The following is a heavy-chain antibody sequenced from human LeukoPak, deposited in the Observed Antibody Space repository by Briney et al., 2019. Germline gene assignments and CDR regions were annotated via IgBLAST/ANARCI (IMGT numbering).Heavy chain of an antibody. CDR3: ARAPRTTVSDFNWFDP. V-gene: IGHV7-4-1*02. CDR1: GYTFTDFY. D-gene: IGHD4-17*01. CDR2: VNTNTGNP. J-gene: IGHJ5*02. Sequence: GASVKVSCKSSGYTFTDFYIHWVRQAPGQGFEWMGWVNTNTGNPTYAQGFTGRFVFSLDTSVSTTFLQISSLKAEDTAVYYCARAPRTTVSDFNWFDPWGQGTLVTVSS.